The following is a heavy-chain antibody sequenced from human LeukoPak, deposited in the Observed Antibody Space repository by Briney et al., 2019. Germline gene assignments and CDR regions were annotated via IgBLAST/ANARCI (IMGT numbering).Heavy chain of an antibody. V-gene: IGHV1-69*01. CDR1: GGTFSSYA. Sequence: ASVKVSCKASGGTFSSYAISWVRQAPGQGLEWMGGIIPIFGTANYAQKFQGRVTITADESTSTAYMELSSLRSEDTAVYYCARDGCSGGSSYTLRRDYYYYGMDVWGKGTTVTVSS. J-gene: IGHJ6*04. CDR2: IIPIFGTA. CDR3: ARDGCSGGSSYTLRRDYYYYGMDV. D-gene: IGHD2-15*01.